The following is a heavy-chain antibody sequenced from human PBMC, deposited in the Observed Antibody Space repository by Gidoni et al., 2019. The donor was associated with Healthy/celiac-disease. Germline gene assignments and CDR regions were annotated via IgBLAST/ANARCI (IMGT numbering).Heavy chain of an antibody. J-gene: IGHJ4*02. CDR1: GGSFSGYY. CDR3: ARAPYSGSPLRY. D-gene: IGHD1-26*01. Sequence: QVQLQQWGAGLLKPSETLSLTCAVYGGSFSGYYWSWIRQPPGKGLEWIGEINHSGSTNYNPSLKSRVTISVDTSKNQFSLKRSSVTAADTAVYYCARAPYSGSPLRYWGQGTLVTVSS. V-gene: IGHV4-34*01. CDR2: INHSGST.